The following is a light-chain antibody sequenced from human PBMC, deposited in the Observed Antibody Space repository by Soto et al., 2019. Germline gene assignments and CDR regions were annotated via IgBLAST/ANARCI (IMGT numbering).Light chain of an antibody. CDR1: QSIRSHY. CDR3: QQYGSSVT. Sequence: EIVLTQSPGTLSLSPGERATLSCRASQSIRSHYLAWYQQKPGQAPRLLISGAHNRAPGIPDRFSGSESGTDFTLRISRLDPEDFAVYYCQQYGSSVTFGQGTKVEIK. J-gene: IGKJ1*01. V-gene: IGKV3-20*01. CDR2: GAH.